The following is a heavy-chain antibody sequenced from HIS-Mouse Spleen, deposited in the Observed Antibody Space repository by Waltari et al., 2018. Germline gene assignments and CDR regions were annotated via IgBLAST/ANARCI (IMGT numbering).Heavy chain of an antibody. V-gene: IGHV4-39*07. CDR3: AREIPYSSSWYDWYFDL. Sequence: QLQLQESGPGLVKPCETLSLTCTVSGGSISSSRYYWGGIRQPPGTGLEWIGTIYYSGSTYYNPSLKSRVTISVDTSKIQFSLKLSSVTAADTAVYYCAREIPYSSSWYDWYFDLWGRGTLVTVSS. CDR2: IYYSGST. J-gene: IGHJ2*01. CDR1: GGSISSSRYY. D-gene: IGHD6-13*01.